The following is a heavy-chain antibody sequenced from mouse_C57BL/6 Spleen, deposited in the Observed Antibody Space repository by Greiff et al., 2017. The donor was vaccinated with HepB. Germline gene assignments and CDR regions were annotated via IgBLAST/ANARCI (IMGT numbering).Heavy chain of an antibody. CDR2: IDPENGDT. Sequence: VQLQQSGAELVRPGASVKLSCTASGFNIKDDYMHWVKQRPEQGLEWIGWIDPENGDTEYASKFQGKATITADTSSNTAYLQLSSLTSEDTAVYYCTTAYYSNNYFDYWGQGTTLTVSS. D-gene: IGHD2-5*01. J-gene: IGHJ2*01. CDR1: GFNIKDDY. CDR3: TTAYYSNNYFDY. V-gene: IGHV14-4*01.